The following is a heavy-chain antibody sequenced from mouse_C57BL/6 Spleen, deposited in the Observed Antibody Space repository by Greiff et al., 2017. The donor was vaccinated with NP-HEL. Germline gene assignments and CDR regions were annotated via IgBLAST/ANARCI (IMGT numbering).Heavy chain of an antibody. D-gene: IGHD1-1*01. CDR2: ISSGSSTI. J-gene: IGHJ4*01. V-gene: IGHV5-17*01. CDR3: ATNYYGSSYEAMDY. CDR1: GFTFSDYG. Sequence: EVMLVESGGGLVKPGGSLKLSCAASGFTFSDYGMHWVRQAPEKGLEWVAYISSGSSTIYYADTVKGRFTISRDNAKNTLFLQMTSLRSEDTAMYYYATNYYGSSYEAMDYWGQGTSVTVSS.